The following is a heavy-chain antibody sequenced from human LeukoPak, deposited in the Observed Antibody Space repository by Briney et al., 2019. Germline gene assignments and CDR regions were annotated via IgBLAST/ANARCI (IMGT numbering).Heavy chain of an antibody. V-gene: IGHV5-51*01. CDR1: GYTFTNYW. J-gene: IGHJ4*02. D-gene: IGHD6-19*01. Sequence: GESLKISCEGSGYTFTNYWIGWVRQMPGKGLESMGIIYPDDSDTRYSPSFQGQVTISADKSINTAYLQWSSLKASDTAMYYCARRKQSGAIYWGQGTLVTVSS. CDR3: ARRKQSGAIY. CDR2: IYPDDSDT.